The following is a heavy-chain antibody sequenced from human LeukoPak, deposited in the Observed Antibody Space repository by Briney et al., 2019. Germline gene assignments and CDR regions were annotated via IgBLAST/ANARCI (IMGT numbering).Heavy chain of an antibody. Sequence: PGGSLRLSCAASGFTVSSNYMSWVRQAPGKGLEWVSVIYSGGSTYYADSVKGRFTISRDNSKNTLYLKMNSLRAEDTAVYYCARDRSGYDLNARFYYYYMDVWGKGTTVTVSS. CDR3: ARDRSGYDLNARFYYYYMDV. CDR1: GFTVSSNY. J-gene: IGHJ6*03. CDR2: IYSGGST. V-gene: IGHV3-53*01. D-gene: IGHD5-12*01.